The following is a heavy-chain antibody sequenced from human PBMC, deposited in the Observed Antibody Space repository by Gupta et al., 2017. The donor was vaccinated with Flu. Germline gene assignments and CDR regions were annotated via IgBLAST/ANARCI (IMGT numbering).Heavy chain of an antibody. V-gene: IGHV3-11*01. D-gene: IGHD3-10*01. CDR1: GFTFSDYY. CDR2: ISSSSSTI. Sequence: QEQLVESGGGLVKPGGSLRLSCEASGFTFSDYYMSWIRQAPGKGMEWLSYISSSSSTILYADSLKGRFTISRDNAKNSLYLQMNSLRVEDTAVYYCARPRHPGTFSYTDVWGKGTTVTVSS. J-gene: IGHJ6*03. CDR3: ARPRHPGTFSYTDV.